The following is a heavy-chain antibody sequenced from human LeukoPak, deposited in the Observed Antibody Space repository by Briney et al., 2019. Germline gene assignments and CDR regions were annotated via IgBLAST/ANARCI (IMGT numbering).Heavy chain of an antibody. D-gene: IGHD2-15*01. Sequence: GGSLRLSCAASGFAFSSYSMNWVRQAPGKGLEWVSYISSSSSTIYYADSVKGRFTISRDNAKNSLYLQMNSLRAEDTAVYYCPLGYCSGGSCYYYYYGMDVWGQGTTVTVSS. CDR2: ISSSSSTI. CDR1: GFAFSSYS. CDR3: PLGYCSGGSCYYYYYGMDV. J-gene: IGHJ6*02. V-gene: IGHV3-48*01.